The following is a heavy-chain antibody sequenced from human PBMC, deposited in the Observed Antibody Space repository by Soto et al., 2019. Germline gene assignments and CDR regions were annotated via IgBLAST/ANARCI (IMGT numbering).Heavy chain of an antibody. CDR2: ISYDGSNK. J-gene: IGHJ5*02. CDR3: AKDSTGYSSSWYRNNWFDP. D-gene: IGHD6-13*01. CDR1: GFTFSSYG. V-gene: IGHV3-30*18. Sequence: GSLRLSCAASGFTFSSYGMHWVRQAPGKGLEWVAVISYDGSNKYYADSVKGRFTISRDNSKNTLYLQMNSLRAEDTAVYYCAKDSTGYSSSWYRNNWFDPWGQGTLVTVSS.